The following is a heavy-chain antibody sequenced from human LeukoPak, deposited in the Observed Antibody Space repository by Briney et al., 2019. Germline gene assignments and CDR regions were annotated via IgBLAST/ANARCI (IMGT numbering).Heavy chain of an antibody. D-gene: IGHD3-9*01. V-gene: IGHV4-61*01. J-gene: IGHJ6*02. CDR3: ARVPYYDILTGTNYGMDV. CDR2: IYYSGST. CDR1: GGSVSSGSYY. Sequence: SETLSLTCTVSGGSVSSGSYYWSWIRQPPGKGLEWIGYIYYSGSTNYNPSLKSRVTISVDTSKNQFSLKLSSVTAADTAVYYCARVPYYDILTGTNYGMDVWGQGTTVTASS.